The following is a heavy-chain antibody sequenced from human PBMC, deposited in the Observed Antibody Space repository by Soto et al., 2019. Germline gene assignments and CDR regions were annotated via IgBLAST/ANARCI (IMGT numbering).Heavy chain of an antibody. V-gene: IGHV1-58*01. CDR3: AAGSNGYNFHYYYGMDV. CDR2: IVVGSGNT. Sequence: SVKVSCKASGFTFTSSAVQWVRQARGQRLEWIGWIVVGSGNTNYAQKFQERVTITRDMSTSTAYMELSSLRSEDTAVYYCAAGSNGYNFHYYYGMDVWGQGTTVTVSS. J-gene: IGHJ6*02. D-gene: IGHD5-12*01. CDR1: GFTFTSSA.